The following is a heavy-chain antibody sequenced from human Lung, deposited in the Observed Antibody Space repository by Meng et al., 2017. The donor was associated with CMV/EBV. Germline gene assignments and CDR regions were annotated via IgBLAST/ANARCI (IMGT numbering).Heavy chain of an antibody. V-gene: IGHV3-49*04. CDR2: IRSKGYGGTI. D-gene: IGHD6-19*01. CDR1: GFTFGDYA. CDR3: TRGHRSGI. J-gene: IGHJ4*02. Sequence: LSLTCRASGFTFGDYAMSWVRQAPGKGLEWVGFIRSKGYGGTIDYAASVKGRFTISRDDSKSIAYLQMNSLQTEDTAVYYCTRGHRSGIWGQGTLVTVSS.